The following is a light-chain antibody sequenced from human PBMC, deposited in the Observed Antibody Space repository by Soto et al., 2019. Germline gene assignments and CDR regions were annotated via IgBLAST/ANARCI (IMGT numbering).Light chain of an antibody. Sequence: DIQMTQSPSSLSASVEDRVIITCRASQSISNHLNWYQQKPGKAPKLLIFAASSLQSGVPSRFSGSRSGPDFTLTLRSLQPEDFATYYWQQSYSSPPTFGQGTKVDIK. J-gene: IGKJ1*01. CDR1: QSISNH. CDR3: QQSYSSPPT. CDR2: AAS. V-gene: IGKV1-39*01.